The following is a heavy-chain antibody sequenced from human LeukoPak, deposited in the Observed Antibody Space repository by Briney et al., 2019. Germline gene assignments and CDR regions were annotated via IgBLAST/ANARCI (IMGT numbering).Heavy chain of an antibody. CDR3: ARDLSPEGYSGYDSPYYYYMDV. CDR1: GYTFTSYG. CDR2: ISAYNGNT. Sequence: ASVKVSCKASGYTFTSYGISWVRQAPGQGREWMGWISAYNGNTNYAQKLQGRVTMTNDTSTSTAYMELRSLRSDDTAVYYCARDLSPEGYSGYDSPYYYYMDVWGKGTTVTVSS. J-gene: IGHJ6*03. D-gene: IGHD5-12*01. V-gene: IGHV1-18*01.